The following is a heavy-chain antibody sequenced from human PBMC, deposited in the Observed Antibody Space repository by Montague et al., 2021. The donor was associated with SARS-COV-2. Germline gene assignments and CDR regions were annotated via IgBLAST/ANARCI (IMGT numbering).Heavy chain of an antibody. D-gene: IGHD2-2*01. CDR2: IYTSGST. Sequence: TLSLTCTVSGGSISSGGYYWSWIRQPAGKGLEWIGRIYTSGSTNYNPSLKSRVTISVDTSKNQFSLKLSSVTAADTAVYYCARSSGGYCSSTSCYAYYYYYMDVWGKGTTVTVSS. CDR1: GGSISSGGYY. J-gene: IGHJ6*03. CDR3: ARSSGGYCSSTSCYAYYYYYMDV. V-gene: IGHV4-61*02.